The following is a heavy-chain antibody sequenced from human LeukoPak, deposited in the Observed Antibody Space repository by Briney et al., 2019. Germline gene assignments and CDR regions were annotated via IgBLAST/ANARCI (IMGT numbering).Heavy chain of an antibody. CDR1: GGSISSSNW. J-gene: IGHJ4*02. CDR3: ARVRFHDYSKTWYY. Sequence: SETLSLTCAVSGGSISSSNWWSWVRQPPGKGLEWIGEIYHSGSTNYNPSLKSRVTISVDKSKNQFSLKLSSVTAADTAVYYCARVRFHDYSKTWYYWGQGTLVTVSS. CDR2: IYHSGST. D-gene: IGHD4-11*01. V-gene: IGHV4-4*02.